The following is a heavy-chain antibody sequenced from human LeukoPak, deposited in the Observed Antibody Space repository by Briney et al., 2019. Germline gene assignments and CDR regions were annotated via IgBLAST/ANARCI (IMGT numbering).Heavy chain of an antibody. CDR2: ISSSGSTI. D-gene: IGHD1-26*01. CDR1: GFTFSSYE. Sequence: PGGSLRLSCAASGFTFSSYEMNWVHQAPGKGLEWVSYISSSGSTIYYADSVKGRFTISRDNAKNSLYLQMNSLRAEDTAVYYCARAVSEWEPYYDYWGQGTLVTVSS. CDR3: ARAVSEWEPYYDY. V-gene: IGHV3-48*03. J-gene: IGHJ4*02.